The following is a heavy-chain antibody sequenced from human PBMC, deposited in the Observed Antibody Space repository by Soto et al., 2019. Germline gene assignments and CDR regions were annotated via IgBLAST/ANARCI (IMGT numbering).Heavy chain of an antibody. CDR3: ARDGRNGDNSKGENWFDP. CDR1: GGTFSSYT. CDR2: IIPILGIA. Sequence: QVQLVQSGAEVKKPGSSVKVSCKASGGTFSSYTISWVRQAPGQGLEWMGRIIPILGIANYAQKFQGRVTITADKSTRTAYMELSSLRSEDTAVHYCARDGRNGDNSKGENWFDPWGHGTLVTVSS. D-gene: IGHD4-17*01. J-gene: IGHJ5*02. V-gene: IGHV1-69*08.